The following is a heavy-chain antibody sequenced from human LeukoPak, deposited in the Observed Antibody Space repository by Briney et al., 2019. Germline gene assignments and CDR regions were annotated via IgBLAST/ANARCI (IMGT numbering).Heavy chain of an antibody. CDR2: IKQDGSEK. J-gene: IGHJ6*03. V-gene: IGHV3-7*01. Sequence: GGSLGLSCAASGFTFSSFWMNWVRQAPGKGLEWVANIKQDGSEKYSVDSVMGRFTISRDNAKNSLYLQMNSLRAEDTAVYYCARESFLDYYYYMDVWGKGTTVTVSS. CDR3: ARESFLDYYYYMDV. CDR1: GFTFSSFW. D-gene: IGHD3-16*02.